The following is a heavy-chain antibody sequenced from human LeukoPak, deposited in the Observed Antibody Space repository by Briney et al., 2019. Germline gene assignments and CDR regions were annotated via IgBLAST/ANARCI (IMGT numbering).Heavy chain of an antibody. CDR3: EREWFGESN. CDR2: ISYDGTKA. Sequence: GGSLRLSCAPSGFTFSSSNMHWVRQSPGKGLEWLALISYDGTKAYYADSVKGRFTISRDNSENTLFLQMNSLSAEDTAMYYCEREWFGESNWGQGTLVIVSP. CDR1: GFTFSSSN. D-gene: IGHD3-10*01. V-gene: IGHV3-30*04. J-gene: IGHJ4*02.